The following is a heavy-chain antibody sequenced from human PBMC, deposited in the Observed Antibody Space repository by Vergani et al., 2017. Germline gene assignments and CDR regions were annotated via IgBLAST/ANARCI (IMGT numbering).Heavy chain of an antibody. V-gene: IGHV1-58*01. D-gene: IGHD2-2*01. CDR3: ARPSGPVVVPAAMLPGGEIYYYYGMDV. CDR1: GFTFTSSA. J-gene: IGHJ6*02. Sequence: QMQLVQSGPEVKKPGTSVKVSCKASGFTFTSSAVQWVRQARGQRLEWIGWIVVGSGNTNYAQKFQGRVTITADESTSTAYMELSSLRSEDTAVYYCARPSGPVVVPAAMLPGGEIYYYYGMDVWGQGTTVTVSS. CDR2: IVVGSGNT.